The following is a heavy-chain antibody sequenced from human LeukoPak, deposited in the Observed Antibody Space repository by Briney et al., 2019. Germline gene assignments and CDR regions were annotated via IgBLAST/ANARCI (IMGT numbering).Heavy chain of an antibody. Sequence: SETLSLTCTVSGGSISNYYWSWIRQPPGKGLEWIGEINHSGSTNYNPSLKSRVTISVDTSKNQFSLKLSSVTAADTAVYYCARETSGSNDAFDIWGQGTMVTVSS. CDR3: ARETSGSNDAFDI. CDR2: INHSGST. V-gene: IGHV4-34*01. J-gene: IGHJ3*02. D-gene: IGHD1-26*01. CDR1: GGSISNYY.